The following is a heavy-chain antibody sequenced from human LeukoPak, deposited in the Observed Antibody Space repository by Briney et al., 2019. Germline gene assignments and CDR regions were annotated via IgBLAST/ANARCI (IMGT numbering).Heavy chain of an antibody. Sequence: GGSLRLSCAASGFTFSSYGMHWVRQAPGKGLEWVAVIWYDGSNKYYAGSVKGRFTISRDNSKNTLYLQMNSLRAEDTAVYYCARAILTGYYVAYYYYYYGMDVWGKGTTVTVSS. CDR2: IWYDGSNK. D-gene: IGHD3-9*01. CDR1: GFTFSSYG. J-gene: IGHJ6*04. V-gene: IGHV3-33*01. CDR3: ARAILTGYYVAYYYYYYGMDV.